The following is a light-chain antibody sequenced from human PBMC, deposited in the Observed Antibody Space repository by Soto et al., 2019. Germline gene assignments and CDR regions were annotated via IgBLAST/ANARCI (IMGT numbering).Light chain of an antibody. Sequence: DIQMTQSPSSLSASVGDRVTITCRASQGISDYVAWYQQKPGKVPKLLIYAASTLQSGVPSRFSGSGSGTDFTLTISSLQPEDVATYYCQKYNSATYTFGQGTKLEIK. J-gene: IGKJ2*01. CDR2: AAS. V-gene: IGKV1-27*01. CDR1: QGISDY. CDR3: QKYNSATYT.